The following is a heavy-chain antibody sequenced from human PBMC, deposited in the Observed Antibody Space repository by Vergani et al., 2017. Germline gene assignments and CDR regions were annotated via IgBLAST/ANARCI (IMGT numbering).Heavy chain of an antibody. Sequence: QVQLVQSGAEVKKPGSSVKVSCKASGGTFSSYAISWVRQAPGQGREWMGGIIPILGTANYAQKFQGRVTITADESTSTAYMELSSLRSEDTAVYYCARGGLAVAGTEYFDLWGRGTLVTVSS. J-gene: IGHJ2*01. CDR2: IIPILGTA. CDR1: GGTFSSYA. CDR3: ARGGLAVAGTEYFDL. D-gene: IGHD6-19*01. V-gene: IGHV1-69*01.